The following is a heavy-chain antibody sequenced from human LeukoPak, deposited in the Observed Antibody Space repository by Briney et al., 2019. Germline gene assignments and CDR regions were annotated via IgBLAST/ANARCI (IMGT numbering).Heavy chain of an antibody. CDR1: GYTFTDFG. CDR3: ARECSGGSCSGY. J-gene: IGHJ4*02. Sequence: GASVKVSCKASGYTFTDFGISWVRQATGQGLEWMGWMNPIRGNTGYAQKFQGRVTITRNTSISTAYMELSNLRSEDTAVYYCARECSGGSCSGYWGQGTLVTVSS. CDR2: MNPIRGNT. V-gene: IGHV1-8*03. D-gene: IGHD2-15*01.